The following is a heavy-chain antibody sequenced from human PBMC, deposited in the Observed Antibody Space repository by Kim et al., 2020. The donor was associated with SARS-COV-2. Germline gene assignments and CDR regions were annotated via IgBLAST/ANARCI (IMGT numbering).Heavy chain of an antibody. CDR2: ISSSSSYI. CDR3: ARGSPIASDPVLRFLEWHGYYYYGMDV. J-gene: IGHJ6*02. V-gene: IGHV3-21*01. D-gene: IGHD3-3*01. CDR1: GFTFSSYS. Sequence: GGSLRLSCAASGFTFSSYSMNWVRQAPGKGLEWVSSISSSSSYIYYADSVKGRFTISRDNAKNSLYLQMNSLRAEDTAVYYCARGSPIASDPVLRFLEWHGYYYYGMDVWGQGTTVTVSS.